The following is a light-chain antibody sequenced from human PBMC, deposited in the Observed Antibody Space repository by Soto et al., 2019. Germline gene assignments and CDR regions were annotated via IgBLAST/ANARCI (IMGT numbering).Light chain of an antibody. CDR2: GSS. J-gene: IGKJ1*01. Sequence: NVLTQSPATLSLSPGEGATLSCRASQSVSNNLVWYQQKPGQAPRLLMYGSSIRATGIPARFSGSGSGTEFTLTISSLQSEDFAVYYCQQRSNWPKTFGQGTKVDIK. V-gene: IGKV3-11*01. CDR3: QQRSNWPKT. CDR1: QSVSNN.